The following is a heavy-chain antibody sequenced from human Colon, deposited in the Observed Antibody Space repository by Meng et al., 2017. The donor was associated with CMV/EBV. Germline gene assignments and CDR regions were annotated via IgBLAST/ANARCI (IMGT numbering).Heavy chain of an antibody. CDR3: ARVEGSVTSPLDY. CDR1: GFTFADHT. CDR2: IASHKSQI. V-gene: IGHV3-21*01. D-gene: IGHD3-10*01. Sequence: GESLKISCAASGFTFADHTMTWVRQAPGKGLEWVSSIASHKSQIYYADSVKGRFTISRDDAQNPLHLQMNSLRAEDSAVYYCARVEGSVTSPLDYGGQGTLVTVSS. J-gene: IGHJ4*02.